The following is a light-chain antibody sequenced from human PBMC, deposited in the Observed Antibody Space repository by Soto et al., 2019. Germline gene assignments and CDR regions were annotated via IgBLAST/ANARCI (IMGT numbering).Light chain of an antibody. Sequence: QSALTQPASVSGSPGQSITISCTGTNNDVGGYNYVSWYQHHPGEAPKLMIYEVSYRPSGVSNRFSGSKSGNTASLTISGLQAEDEADYYCSSYTSSSTVVFGGGTKVTVL. CDR3: SSYTSSSTVV. V-gene: IGLV2-14*01. CDR1: NNDVGGYNY. J-gene: IGLJ2*01. CDR2: EVS.